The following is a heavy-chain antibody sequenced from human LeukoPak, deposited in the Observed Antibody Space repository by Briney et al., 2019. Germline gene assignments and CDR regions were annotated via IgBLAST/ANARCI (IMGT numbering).Heavy chain of an antibody. CDR2: IYPVDSDT. D-gene: IGHD1-26*01. CDR3: AKATLGATLAFDI. CDR1: GYSFTSYW. V-gene: IGHV5-51*01. Sequence: GESLKISCKGSGYSFTSYWIGWVRQMPGKGLEWMGIIYPVDSDTRYSPSFEGQVTMSADKSIRTAYLQWSSLKASDTAMYYCAKATLGATLAFDIWGQGTMVTVS. J-gene: IGHJ3*02.